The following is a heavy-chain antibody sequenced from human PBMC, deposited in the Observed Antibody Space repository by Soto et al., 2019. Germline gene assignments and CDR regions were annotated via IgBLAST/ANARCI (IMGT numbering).Heavy chain of an antibody. CDR1: GFTFNNYA. J-gene: IGHJ3*02. CDR2: VSTDGRDT. Sequence: EVQLLESGGGLVQPGGSLRLSCAASGFTFNNYAMSWVRQAPGKGLQWVSIVSTDGRDTFYSDSVKGRFTISRDNSMNTLYLQMNGLRAEDTAIYYCAKGDGVAVPTTRTFDIWGQGTMVTVSS. V-gene: IGHV3-23*01. D-gene: IGHD2-2*01. CDR3: AKGDGVAVPTTRTFDI.